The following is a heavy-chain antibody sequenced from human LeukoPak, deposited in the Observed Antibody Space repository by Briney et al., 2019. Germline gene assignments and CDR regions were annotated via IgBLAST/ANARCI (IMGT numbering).Heavy chain of an antibody. V-gene: IGHV4-59*08. CDR2: IYYSGST. Sequence: SETLSLTCTVSGGSISSYYWSWIRQPPGKGLEWIGYIYYSGSTNYNPSLKSRVTISVDTSKNQFSLKLSSVTAADTAVYYCARVELAGTRWFDPWGQGTLVTVSS. CDR1: GGSISSYY. CDR3: ARVELAGTRWFDP. J-gene: IGHJ5*02. D-gene: IGHD6-19*01.